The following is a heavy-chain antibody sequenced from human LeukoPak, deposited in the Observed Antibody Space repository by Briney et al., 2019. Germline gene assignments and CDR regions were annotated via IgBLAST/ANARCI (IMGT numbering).Heavy chain of an antibody. CDR2: ISSSSSYI. CDR3: ARDLGRYDSSGYSFDY. J-gene: IGHJ4*02. V-gene: IGHV3-21*01. CDR1: GFTFSSYS. D-gene: IGHD3-22*01. Sequence: PGGSLRLSCAASGFTFSSYSMNWVRQAPGKGLEWVSSISSSSSYIYYADSVKGRFTISRDNAKNSLYLQMNSLRAEDTAVYYCARDLGRYDSSGYSFDYWGQGTLVTVSS.